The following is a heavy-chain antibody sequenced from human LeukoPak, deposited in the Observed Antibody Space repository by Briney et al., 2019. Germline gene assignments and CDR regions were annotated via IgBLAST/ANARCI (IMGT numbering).Heavy chain of an antibody. V-gene: IGHV4-59*01. CDR3: ARAPGDCSSGSCYYYGMDV. J-gene: IGHJ6*02. D-gene: IGHD2-15*01. Sequence: NSSETLSHTCTVSGGSISNYYWSWIRQPPGKGLEWIGYIYYSGSTNYNPSLKSRVTISVDTSKNQFSLKLSSVTAADTAVYYCARAPGDCSSGSCYYYGMDVWGQGTTVTVSS. CDR2: IYYSGST. CDR1: GGSISNYY.